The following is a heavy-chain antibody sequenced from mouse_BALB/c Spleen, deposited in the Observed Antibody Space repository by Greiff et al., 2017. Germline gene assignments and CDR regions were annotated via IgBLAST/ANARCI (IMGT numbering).Heavy chain of an antibody. V-gene: IGHV5-4*02. J-gene: IGHJ4*01. Sequence: EVHLVESGGGLVKPGGSLKLSCAASGFTFSDYYMYWVRQTPEKRLEWVATISDGGSYTYYPDSVKGRFTISRDNAKNNLYLQMSSLKSEDTAMYYCARAWGYYAMDYWGQGTSVTVSS. CDR3: ARAWGYYAMDY. CDR1: GFTFSDYY. CDR2: ISDGGSYT.